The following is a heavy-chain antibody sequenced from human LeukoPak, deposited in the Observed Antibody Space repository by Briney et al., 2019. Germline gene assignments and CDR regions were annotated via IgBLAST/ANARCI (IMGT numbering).Heavy chain of an antibody. CDR1: GFTFSSYG. CDR3: ARDLVDGDYVFDY. CDR2: ISYDGSNK. J-gene: IGHJ4*02. D-gene: IGHD4-17*01. V-gene: IGHV3-30*03. Sequence: PGGSLRLSCAASGFTFSSYGMHWVRQAPGKGLEWVAVISYDGSNKYYADSVKGRFTISRDNSKNTLYLQMNSLRAEDTAVYYCARDLVDGDYVFDYWGQGTLVTVSS.